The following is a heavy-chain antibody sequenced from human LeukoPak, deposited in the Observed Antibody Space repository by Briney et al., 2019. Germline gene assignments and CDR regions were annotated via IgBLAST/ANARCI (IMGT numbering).Heavy chain of an antibody. D-gene: IGHD3-16*01. V-gene: IGHV4-39*01. CDR2: ISDSGNT. J-gene: IGHJ5*02. CDR3: ARHYGP. Sequence: SETLSLTCTVSGGSISSRNYYWGWIRQPPGEGLEWIGKISDSGNTYYSPSLRSRVTISIDTSENQFSLKLTSVTAADTAVYYCARHYGPWGQGTLVTVSS. CDR1: GGSISSRNYY.